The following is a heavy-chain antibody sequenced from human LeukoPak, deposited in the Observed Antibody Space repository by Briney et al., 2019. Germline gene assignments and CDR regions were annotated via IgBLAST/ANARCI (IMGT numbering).Heavy chain of an antibody. J-gene: IGHJ4*02. V-gene: IGHV4-59*01. CDR2: IYYSGST. D-gene: IGHD3/OR15-3a*01. CDR3: ARGRPDFWTNFYTYFLDS. Sequence: KPSETLSLTCIVSAGSISSYYWTWIRQPPGEGLEWIGYIYYSGSTNYNPSLKSRVAISLDTSKNQFSLKLSSVTAADTAIYYCARGRPDFWTNFYTYFLDSWGQGTLVTVSS. CDR1: AGSISSYY.